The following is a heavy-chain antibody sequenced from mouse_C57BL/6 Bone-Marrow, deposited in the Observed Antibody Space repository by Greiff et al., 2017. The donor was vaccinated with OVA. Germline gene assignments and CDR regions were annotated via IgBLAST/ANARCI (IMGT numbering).Heavy chain of an antibody. J-gene: IGHJ2*01. CDR1: GYTFTDYY. Sequence: VQLQQSGPELVKPGASVKISCKASGYTFTDYYMNWVKQSHGKSLEWIGDINPNNGGTSYNQKFKGKATLTVDKSSSTAYMELRSLTSEDSAVYYCARQLRRFYDYWGQGTTRTVAS. D-gene: IGHD1-1*01. V-gene: IGHV1-26*01. CDR2: INPNNGGT. CDR3: ARQLRRFYDY.